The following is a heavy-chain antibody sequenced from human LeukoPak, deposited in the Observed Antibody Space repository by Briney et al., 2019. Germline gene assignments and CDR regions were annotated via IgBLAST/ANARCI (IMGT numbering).Heavy chain of an antibody. CDR3: AKNRIAAGIGAFDI. D-gene: IGHD6-13*01. V-gene: IGHV3-33*06. CDR1: GFTFSNYG. CDR2: IWNDGSNK. Sequence: PGRSLRLSCAASGFTFSNYGMHWVRQAPGKGLEWVAVIWNDGSNKYYVDSVKGRFTISRDNSKNTVYLQMNSLRAEDTAVYRCAKNRIAAGIGAFDIWGQGTMVTVSS. J-gene: IGHJ3*02.